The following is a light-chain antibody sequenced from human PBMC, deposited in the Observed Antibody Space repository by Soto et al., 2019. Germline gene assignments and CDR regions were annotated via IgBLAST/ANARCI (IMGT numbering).Light chain of an antibody. Sequence: DIVMTQSPATLSVSPGERVTLSCRASQRVSSSLAWYQQRPGQAPRLLIHGASTRATGIPARFSGSGFGTDFTLPIISLLYEDYTAYYCQQYTNWSPLTFGGGTKVEIK. CDR2: GAS. CDR1: QRVSSS. J-gene: IGKJ4*01. CDR3: QQYTNWSPLT. V-gene: IGKV3-15*01.